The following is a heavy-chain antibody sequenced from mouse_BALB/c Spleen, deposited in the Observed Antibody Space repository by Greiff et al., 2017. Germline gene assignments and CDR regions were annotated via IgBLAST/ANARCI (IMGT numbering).Heavy chain of an antibody. V-gene: IGHV3-2*02. CDR2: ISYSGST. Sequence: DVKLVESGPGLVKPSQSLSLTCTVTGYSITSDYAWNWIRQFPGNQLEWMGYISYSGSTSYNPSLKSRISITRDTSKNQFFLQLTSVTTEDTATYYCAREGTARATYAYWGQGTLVTVSA. J-gene: IGHJ3*01. CDR3: AREGTARATYAY. D-gene: IGHD3-1*01. CDR1: GYSITSDYA.